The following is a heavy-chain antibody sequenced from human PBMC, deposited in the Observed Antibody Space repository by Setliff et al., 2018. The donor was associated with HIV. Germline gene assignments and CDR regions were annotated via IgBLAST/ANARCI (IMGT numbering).Heavy chain of an antibody. CDR1: GYSFTSYW. D-gene: IGHD3-16*02. CDR3: ARKDPVALYYFDY. CDR2: IYPGDSDT. J-gene: IGHJ4*02. V-gene: IGHV5-51*01. Sequence: PGESLKISCKGSGYSFTSYWIGWVRQMPGKGLEWMGIIYPGDSDTRYCPSFQGQVTISVDKSIGTAYLQWSSLKASDTAMYYCARKDPVALYYFDYWGQGTLVTVS.